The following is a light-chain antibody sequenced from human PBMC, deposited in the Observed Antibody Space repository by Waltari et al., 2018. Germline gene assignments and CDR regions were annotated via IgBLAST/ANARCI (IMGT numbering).Light chain of an antibody. CDR3: QQRYSTPYT. Sequence: DIQMTQSPSSLSASVGDRVTITCRASESISSYLNWYQQKPGKAPKLLIYAAFSLQSGVPSRFSGSGSGADFALTISSLQPEDVASCYCQQRYSTPYTFGQGTKLEIK. CDR2: AAF. J-gene: IGKJ2*01. CDR1: ESISSY. V-gene: IGKV1-39*01.